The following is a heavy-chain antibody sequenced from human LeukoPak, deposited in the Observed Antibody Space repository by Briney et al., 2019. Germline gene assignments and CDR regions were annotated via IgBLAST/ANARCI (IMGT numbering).Heavy chain of an antibody. CDR1: GFTFRRYW. CDR2: IKQEGSEK. Sequence: GGSLRLSCAASGFTFRRYWMSWVRQAPGKGLEWVANIKQEGSEKYYVDSVKGRFIISRDNAKNSLFLQMNSVTAEDTAVYFCARGVDGHGDSDCSYYYGVDVWGQGTTVTVSS. J-gene: IGHJ6*02. CDR3: ARGVDGHGDSDCSYYYGVDV. D-gene: IGHD4-17*01. V-gene: IGHV3-7*04.